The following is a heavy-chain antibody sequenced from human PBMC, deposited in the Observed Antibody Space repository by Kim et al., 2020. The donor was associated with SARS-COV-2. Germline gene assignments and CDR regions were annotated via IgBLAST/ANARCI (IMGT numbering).Heavy chain of an antibody. D-gene: IGHD3-10*01. CDR2: IYHSGNT. J-gene: IGHJ6*02. CDR3: ARAMVRGVITPYYYYGMDV. V-gene: IGHV4-4*02. Sequence: SETLSLTCAVSGGSISSSNWWSWVRQPPGKGLEWIGEIYHSGNTNYNPSLKSRVTISVDKSKNQFSLKLSSVTAADTAVYYCARAMVRGVITPYYYYGMDVWGQGTTVTVSS. CDR1: GGSISSSNW.